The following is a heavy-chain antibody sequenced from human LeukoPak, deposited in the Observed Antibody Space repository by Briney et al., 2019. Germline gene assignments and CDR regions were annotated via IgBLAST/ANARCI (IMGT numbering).Heavy chain of an antibody. Sequence: ASVKVSCKASGYTFTGYYMHWVRQAPGQGLEWMGCINTNSGGKNYAQKFQGRVTMTMDTSNSTANLEVRMLSLDDTAVYYCARVLVRGVKHSFDYWGQGTLVTVSS. CDR1: GYTFTGYY. D-gene: IGHD3-10*01. V-gene: IGHV1-2*02. CDR2: INTNSGGK. CDR3: ARVLVRGVKHSFDY. J-gene: IGHJ4*02.